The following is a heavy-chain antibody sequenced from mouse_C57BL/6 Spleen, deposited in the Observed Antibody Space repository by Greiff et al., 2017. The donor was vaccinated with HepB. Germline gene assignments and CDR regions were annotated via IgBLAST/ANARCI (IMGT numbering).Heavy chain of an antibody. CDR2: ISSGGSYT. V-gene: IGHV5-6*02. CDR1: GFTFSSYG. J-gene: IGHJ2*01. CDR3: AREGGCGVTTVVVDYFDY. D-gene: IGHD1-1*01. Sequence: DVMLVESGGDLVKPGGSLKLSCAASGFTFSSYGMSWVRQTPDKRLEWVATISSGGSYTYYPDSVKGRFTISRDNAKNTLYLQMSSLTSEDTAMYYCAREGGCGVTTVVVDYFDYWGQGTTLTVSS.